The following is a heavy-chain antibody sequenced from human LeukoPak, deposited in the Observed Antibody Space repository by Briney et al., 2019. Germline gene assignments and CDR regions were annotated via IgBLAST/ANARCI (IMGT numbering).Heavy chain of an antibody. J-gene: IGHJ6*03. Sequence: GGSLRLSRAASGFAFSNHAMHWVRQAPGKGLEWVAVISYDGSNEYYADSVRGRFTISRDNSKNTLYLQMNSLRAEDTAVYYCARAGAFYYYYMDVWGKGTTVTVSS. CDR3: ARAGAFYYYYMDV. CDR2: ISYDGSNE. V-gene: IGHV3-30*01. D-gene: IGHD1-1*01. CDR1: GFAFSNHA.